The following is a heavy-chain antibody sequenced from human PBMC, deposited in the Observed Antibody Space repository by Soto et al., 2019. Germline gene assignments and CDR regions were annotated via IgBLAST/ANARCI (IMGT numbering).Heavy chain of an antibody. D-gene: IGHD1-1*01. J-gene: IGHJ6*03. CDR3: ARGSWDDVSGHYYMDV. Sequence: SQTLSLTCDISGDSLSSNSAGCNWIRQTPSRGLEWLGRTYYKSKWYYTYAAYVKSRITVSPDTSKNQFSLQLTSVTPEDTAVYYCARGSWDDVSGHYYMDVWDKGTTVTVSS. CDR2: TYYKSKWYY. V-gene: IGHV6-1*01. CDR1: GDSLSSNSAG.